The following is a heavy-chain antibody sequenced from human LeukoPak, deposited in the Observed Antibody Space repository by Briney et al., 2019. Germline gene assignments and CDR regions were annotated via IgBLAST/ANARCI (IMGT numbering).Heavy chain of an antibody. J-gene: IGHJ4*02. CDR2: IYYSGST. Sequence: SSETLSLTCTVSGGSISSYYWSWIRQPPGKGLEWIGYIYYSGSTNYNPSLKSRVTISVDTSKNQFSLKLSSVTAADTAVYYCARTSGSGELWFGELLKGSFDYWGQGTLVTVSS. CDR3: ARTSGSGELWFGELLKGSFDY. CDR1: GGSISSYY. D-gene: IGHD3-10*01. V-gene: IGHV4-59*08.